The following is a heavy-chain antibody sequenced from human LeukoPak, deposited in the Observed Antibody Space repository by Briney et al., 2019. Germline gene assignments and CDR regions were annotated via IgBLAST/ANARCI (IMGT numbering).Heavy chain of an antibody. V-gene: IGHV3-30*02. Sequence: GGSLRLSCAASGFTFKNYGMHWVRQAPGKGLEWVALIRNDASNQYYADSVKGRFTISRDNSKNTLYLEMNSLRPEDTAVYYCAKMGRVVITFSQIDYWGQGILVTVSS. CDR2: IRNDASNQ. CDR3: AKMGRVVITFSQIDY. D-gene: IGHD3-22*01. CDR1: GFTFKNYG. J-gene: IGHJ4*02.